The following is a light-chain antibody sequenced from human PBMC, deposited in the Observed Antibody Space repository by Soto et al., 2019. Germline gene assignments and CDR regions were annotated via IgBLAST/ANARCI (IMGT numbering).Light chain of an antibody. CDR2: GAS. CDR3: QQYNNWPRT. V-gene: IGKV3D-15*01. Sequence: EIVLTQSPGTLSLSPGERATLSRRASQSVSNNYLAWYQQNLGQAPRLLIYGASTRATGIPARFSGSGSGTEFTLTISSLQSEDFAVYYCQQYNNWPRTFGQGTKVDIK. CDR1: QSVSNN. J-gene: IGKJ1*01.